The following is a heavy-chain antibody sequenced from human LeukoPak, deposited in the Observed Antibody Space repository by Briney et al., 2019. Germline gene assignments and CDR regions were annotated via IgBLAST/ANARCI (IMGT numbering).Heavy chain of an antibody. CDR2: ISDDGTTK. D-gene: IGHD6-13*01. CDR1: GFTFSSYG. J-gene: IGHJ4*02. V-gene: IGHV3-30*18. CDR3: AKEAAAGGKMQYCFDY. Sequence: GGSLRLSCTASGFTFSSYGMHWVRQAPGKGLEWVAVISDDGTTKYYADSVKGRFTISKDNSKNKVYLEMNSLRAEDTAVYYCAKEAAAGGKMQYCFDYWGQGTLVTVSS.